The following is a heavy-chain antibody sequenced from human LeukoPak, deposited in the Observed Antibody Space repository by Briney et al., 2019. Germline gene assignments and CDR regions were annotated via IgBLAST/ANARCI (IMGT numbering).Heavy chain of an antibody. Sequence: GGSLRLSCAASGFTFSSYSMNWVRQAPGKGLEWVSSIGSSSSYIYCADSVKGRFTISRDNAKNSLYLQMNSLRAEDTAVYYCARDGNSCSGGSCFHYGMDVWGQGTTVTVSS. CDR1: GFTFSSYS. CDR2: IGSSSSYI. V-gene: IGHV3-21*01. D-gene: IGHD2-15*01. J-gene: IGHJ6*02. CDR3: ARDGNSCSGGSCFHYGMDV.